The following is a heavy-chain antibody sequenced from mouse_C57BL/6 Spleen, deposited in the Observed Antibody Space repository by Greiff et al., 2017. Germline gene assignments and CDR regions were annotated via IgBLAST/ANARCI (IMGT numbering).Heavy chain of an antibody. J-gene: IGHJ4*01. CDR3: ARKGGYDYDYAMDY. CDR1: GYSFTGYF. V-gene: IGHV1-20*01. D-gene: IGHD2-4*01. Sequence: EVQLVESGPELVKPGDSVKISCKASGYSFTGYFMNWVMQSHGQSLEWIGRINPYNGDTFSNQKFKGKATLTVDKSSSTAHMELRSLTSEDSAVYYCARKGGYDYDYAMDYWGQGTSVTVSS. CDR2: INPYNGDT.